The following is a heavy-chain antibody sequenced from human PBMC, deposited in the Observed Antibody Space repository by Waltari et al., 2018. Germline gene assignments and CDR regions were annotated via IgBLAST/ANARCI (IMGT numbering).Heavy chain of an antibody. CDR3: ATRGGISNWGLDY. D-gene: IGHD7-27*01. Sequence: EVQLVESGGGLVQSGGSLRLSCAASGFTFSTYNMNWVRQAPGNGLEWLSYISRGSGSIYYTDSVKGRFTISRDNARNSLYLQMNNLRAEDTAVYYCATRGGISNWGLDYWGQGTLVTVSS. CDR2: ISRGSGSI. J-gene: IGHJ4*02. CDR1: GFTFSTYN. V-gene: IGHV3-48*04.